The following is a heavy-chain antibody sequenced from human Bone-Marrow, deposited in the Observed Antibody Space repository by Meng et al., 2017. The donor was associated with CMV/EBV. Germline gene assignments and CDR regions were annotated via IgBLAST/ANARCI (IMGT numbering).Heavy chain of an antibody. D-gene: IGHD3-3*01. V-gene: IGHV3-30-3*02. Sequence: GESLKISCAASGFTFSTYAMHWVRQAPGKGLEWVAVISYDETDKYYADSLKGRFTISRDNSKNTLYLQMNSLRAEDTAMYYCAKNGPQILEWFRDYFDYWGQGTLVTVSS. CDR3: AKNGPQILEWFRDYFDY. J-gene: IGHJ4*02. CDR1: GFTFSTYA. CDR2: ISYDETDK.